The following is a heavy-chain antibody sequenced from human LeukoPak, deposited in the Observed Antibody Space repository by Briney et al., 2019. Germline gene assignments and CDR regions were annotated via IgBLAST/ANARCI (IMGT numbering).Heavy chain of an antibody. CDR1: GFTFSSYG. J-gene: IGHJ3*02. Sequence: GGSLRLSCAASGFTFSSYGMHWVRQAPGKGLEWVAFIRYDGSNKYYADSVKGRFTISRDNSKNTLYLQMNSLRAEDTAVYYCARDIQLYDDIWGQGTMVTVSS. CDR3: ARDIQLYDDI. V-gene: IGHV3-30*02. D-gene: IGHD5-18*01. CDR2: IRYDGSNK.